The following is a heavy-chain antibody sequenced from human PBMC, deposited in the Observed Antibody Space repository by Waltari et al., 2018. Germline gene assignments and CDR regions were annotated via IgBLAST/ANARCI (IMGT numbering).Heavy chain of an antibody. D-gene: IGHD6-13*01. V-gene: IGHV5-51*01. J-gene: IGHJ4*02. CDR3: ARPQGVAAAWLGY. CDR1: GYSFTSYW. Sequence: EVQLVQSGAEVKKPGESLKISCKGSGYSFTSYWIGCVRQMPGKGLEWLGIIYPGDSDTRYSPPFQGQVTISAEKSISTAYLQWSSLKAADTAMYYCARPQGVAAAWLGYWGQGTLVTVSS. CDR2: IYPGDSDT.